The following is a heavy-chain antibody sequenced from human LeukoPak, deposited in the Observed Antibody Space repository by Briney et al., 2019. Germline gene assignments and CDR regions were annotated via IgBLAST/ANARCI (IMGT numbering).Heavy chain of an antibody. CDR2: IWYDGSNK. J-gene: IGHJ4*02. Sequence: GRSLRLSCAASGFTFSSYGMHWVRQAPGKGLEWVAVIWYDGSNKYYADSVKGRFTISRDNSKNTLYLQMNSLRAEDTAVYYCARGSGRNFDYWGQGTLVTVSS. CDR3: ARGSGRNFDY. D-gene: IGHD3-10*01. CDR1: GFTFSSYG. V-gene: IGHV3-33*01.